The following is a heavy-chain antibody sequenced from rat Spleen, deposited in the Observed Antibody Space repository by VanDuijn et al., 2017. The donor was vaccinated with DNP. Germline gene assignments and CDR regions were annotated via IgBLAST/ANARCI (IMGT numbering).Heavy chain of an antibody. CDR1: GFSLTNYN. CDR2: IWKNGAT. D-gene: IGHD4-3*01. Sequence: QVQLRESGPGLVQPSQTLSLACTVAGFSLTNYNVHWFRQPPGKGLEWMGVIWKNGATRYNSALKSRLSFSKATSKSQVFLKVNSLQKEDTATYYCARDLIIRDTTSAMDAWGQGTSVTVSS. J-gene: IGHJ4*01. CDR3: ARDLIIRDTTSAMDA. V-gene: IGHV2-41*01.